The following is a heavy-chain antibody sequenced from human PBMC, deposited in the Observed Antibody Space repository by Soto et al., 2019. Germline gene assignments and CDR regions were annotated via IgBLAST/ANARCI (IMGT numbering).Heavy chain of an antibody. J-gene: IGHJ4*02. Sequence: ETLSLTCAVSSGSISSSNWWSWVRQPPGKGLEWIGEIYHSGSTNYNPSLKSRVTISVDKSKNQFSLKLSSVTAADTAVYYCARRPYDFWSGYLDYWGQGTLVTVSS. V-gene: IGHV4-4*02. CDR1: SGSISSSNW. D-gene: IGHD3-3*01. CDR3: ARRPYDFWSGYLDY. CDR2: IYHSGST.